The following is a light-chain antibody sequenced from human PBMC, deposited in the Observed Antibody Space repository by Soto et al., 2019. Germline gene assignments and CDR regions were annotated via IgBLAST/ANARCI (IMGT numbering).Light chain of an antibody. CDR1: QSISTW. J-gene: IGKJ4*01. V-gene: IGKV1-5*03. CDR3: KQYNTYPLT. Sequence: DIQMTQSPSTLSASVGDRVTSTCRASQSISTWLAWYQQKPGKAPKLLIYKASNLEGGVPSRFSGSGSGTEFNITISSLQPDDFATYYCKQYNTYPLTFGGGTTVEIK. CDR2: KAS.